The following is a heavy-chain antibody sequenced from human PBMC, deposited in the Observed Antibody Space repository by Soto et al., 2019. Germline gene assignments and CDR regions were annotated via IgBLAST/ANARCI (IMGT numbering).Heavy chain of an antibody. V-gene: IGHV1-2*02. D-gene: IGHD5-12*01. J-gene: IGHJ6*02. CDR1: GYTFTGYY. CDR2: INPNSGGT. CDR3: ARDGDTYSGYDFSLDYYYGMDV. Sequence: ASVKVSCKASGYTFTGYYMHWVRQAPGQGLEWMGWINPNSGGTNYAQKFQGRVTMTRDTSISTAYMELSRLRSDDTVVYYCARDGDTYSGYDFSLDYYYGMDVWGQGTTVTVSS.